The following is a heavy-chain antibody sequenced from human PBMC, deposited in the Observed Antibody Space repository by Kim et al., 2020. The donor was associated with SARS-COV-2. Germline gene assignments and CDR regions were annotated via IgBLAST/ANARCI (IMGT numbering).Heavy chain of an antibody. J-gene: IGHJ6*02. CDR2: ISYDGSNK. CDR1: GFTFSSYA. V-gene: IGHV3-30-3*01. Sequence: GGSLRLSCAASGFTFSSYAMHWVRQAPGKGLEWVAVISYDGSNKYYADSVKGRFTISRDNSKNTLYLQMNSLRAEDTAVYYCARVVAGSYYYGMDVWGQGPTVTVSS. D-gene: IGHD2-2*01. CDR3: ARVVAGSYYYGMDV.